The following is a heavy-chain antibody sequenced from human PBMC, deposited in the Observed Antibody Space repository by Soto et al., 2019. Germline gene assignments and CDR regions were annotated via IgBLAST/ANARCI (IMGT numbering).Heavy chain of an antibody. D-gene: IGHD2-2*01. Sequence: SETLSLTCAVYSGSFSGYYWSWIRQPPGKGLEWIGEINHSGNTNYNPSLKSRVTISIDTSKNQFYLKLTSVTAADTAVYYCAREPYCSSTSWIAYYYYYGMDVWGQGTTVTVSS. CDR1: SGSFSGYY. CDR2: INHSGNT. J-gene: IGHJ6*02. V-gene: IGHV4-34*01. CDR3: AREPYCSSTSWIAYYYYYGMDV.